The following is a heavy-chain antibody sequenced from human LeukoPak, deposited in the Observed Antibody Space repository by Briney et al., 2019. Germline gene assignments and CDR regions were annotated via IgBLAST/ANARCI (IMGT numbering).Heavy chain of an antibody. CDR2: ISYDGSNK. CDR1: GFTFSSYA. J-gene: IGHJ4*02. CDR3: AKSILTGYYPTDY. D-gene: IGHD3-9*01. V-gene: IGHV3-30-3*02. Sequence: GGSLRLSCAASGFTFSSYAMHWVRQAPGKGLEWVAVISYDGSNKYYADSVKGRFTISRDNSKNTLYLQMNSLRAEDTAVYYCAKSILTGYYPTDYWGQGTLVTVSS.